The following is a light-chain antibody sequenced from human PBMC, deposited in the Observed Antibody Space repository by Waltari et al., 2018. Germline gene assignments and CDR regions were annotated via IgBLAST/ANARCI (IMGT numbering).Light chain of an antibody. J-gene: IGLJ2*01. V-gene: IGLV3-1*01. CDR1: ELGNKY. Sequence: SYDLIQPPSVSVSPGQTASITCSGDELGNKYVYWYQQKSGQSPILVNYQDTNRPSGCAERFSGSNAGNTATLTIRGTQALDAADFYCQTWDSNTGVFGGGTKLTVL. CDR2: QDT. CDR3: QTWDSNTGV.